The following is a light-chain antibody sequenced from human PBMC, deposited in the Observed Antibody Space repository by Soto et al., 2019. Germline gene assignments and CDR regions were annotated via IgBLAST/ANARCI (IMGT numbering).Light chain of an antibody. CDR1: NSRSGSNY. J-gene: IGLJ1*01. V-gene: IGLV1-47*01. CDR3: AKWDDGLRVYV. Sequence: QSVLPQPPSASGTPGQRVTISCSTSNSRSGSNYVYWYQQLPGAAPKLLIYRNDQRPSGVPDRFSGSKSGTSASLAISGLRSEDEGDYFCAKWDDGLRVYVFGSGTKLTVL. CDR2: RND.